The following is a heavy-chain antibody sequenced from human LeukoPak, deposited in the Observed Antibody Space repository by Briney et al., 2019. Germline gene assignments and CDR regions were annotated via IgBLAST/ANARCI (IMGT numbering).Heavy chain of an antibody. J-gene: IGHJ4*02. V-gene: IGHV4-34*01. D-gene: IGHD3-22*01. CDR3: ASSGPPDYDSSGYYKNFDY. Sequence: PSETLSLTCAVYGGSFSGYYWSWIRQPPGKRLEWIGEINHSGSTNYNPSLKSRVTISVDTSKNQFSLKLSSVTAADTAVYYCASSGPPDYDSSGYYKNFDYWGQGTLVTVSS. CDR1: GGSFSGYY. CDR2: INHSGST.